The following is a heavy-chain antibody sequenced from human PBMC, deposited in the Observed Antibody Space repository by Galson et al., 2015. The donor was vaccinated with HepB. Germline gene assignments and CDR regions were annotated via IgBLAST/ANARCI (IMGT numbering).Heavy chain of an antibody. V-gene: IGHV3-23*01. D-gene: IGHD3-3*01. CDR3: ASAIYDISSGYFSPFDY. CDR2: ISGSGGRT. CDR1: GFTFNNYA. J-gene: IGHJ4*02. Sequence: SLRLSCAASGFTFNNYAMSWVRQAPGKGLEWVSVISGSGGRTYYVDSVKGRFTTSRGNSKYTLYLQMNSLGAEDTALYYCASAIYDISSGYFSPFDYWGQGTLVTVSS.